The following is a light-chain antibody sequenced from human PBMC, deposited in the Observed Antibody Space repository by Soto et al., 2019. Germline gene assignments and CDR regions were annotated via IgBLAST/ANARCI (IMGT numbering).Light chain of an antibody. Sequence: DIAMTQSPSSLSAFVGDRVTITCRASRGITNYLNWYQQKPGKAPKLLIYAASSLQSGVPSRFSGSGFGTDFTLTITSLQPEDFATYYCQQVESYPSTFGGGTKVDIK. CDR1: RGITNY. CDR3: QQVESYPST. V-gene: IGKV1-9*01. J-gene: IGKJ4*01. CDR2: AAS.